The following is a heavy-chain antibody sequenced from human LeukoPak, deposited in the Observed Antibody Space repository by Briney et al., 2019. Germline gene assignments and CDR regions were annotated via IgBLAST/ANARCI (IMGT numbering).Heavy chain of an antibody. CDR1: GLTFSGYG. CDR3: AKTSEWELLDY. CDR2: ISYDGSNK. V-gene: IGHV3-30*18. D-gene: IGHD1-26*01. Sequence: PGGSLRLSCAASGLTFSGYGMHWVRQAPGKGLEWVAVISYDGSNKYYADSVKGRFTISRDNSKNTLYLQMNSLRAEDTAVYYCAKTSEWELLDYWGQGTLVTVSS. J-gene: IGHJ4*02.